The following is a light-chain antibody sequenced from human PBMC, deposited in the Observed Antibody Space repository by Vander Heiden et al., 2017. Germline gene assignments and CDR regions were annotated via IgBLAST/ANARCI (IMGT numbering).Light chain of an antibody. CDR2: QDT. Sequence: ELPQPLSASVSPGQTANIPCSGDRLGEKYACWYQQKPGQSPVLVIFQDTKRPSGIPERFSGSNAGNTATLTISETHTMDEADYYCQAWDSSTAVFGGGTKLTVL. V-gene: IGLV3-1*01. CDR1: RLGEKY. J-gene: IGLJ3*02. CDR3: QAWDSSTAV.